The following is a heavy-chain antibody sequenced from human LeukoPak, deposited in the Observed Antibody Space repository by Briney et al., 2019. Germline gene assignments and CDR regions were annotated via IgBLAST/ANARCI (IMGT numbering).Heavy chain of an antibody. J-gene: IGHJ4*02. Sequence: SETLSLTCTVSGGSISSYYWSWIRQPAGKVLEWIGRIYTSGSTNYNPSLKSRLTISVDKSKNQFSLKLSSVTAADTAVYYCARGKNLYFDSGTYPFDYWGQGTLVTVSS. CDR3: ARGKNLYFDSGTYPFDY. V-gene: IGHV4-4*07. D-gene: IGHD3-10*01. CDR2: IYTSGST. CDR1: GGSISSYY.